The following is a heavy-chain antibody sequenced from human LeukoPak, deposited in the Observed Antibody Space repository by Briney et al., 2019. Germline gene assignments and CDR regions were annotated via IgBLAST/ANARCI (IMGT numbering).Heavy chain of an antibody. Sequence: GGSLRLSCAASGFTLSSYWMSWVRQAPGKGLEWVANIKQDGNEKYYVDSVKGRFTISRDNAKNSLYLQMNSLRAEDTAVYYCAREGNMYSSGWYQRGFDYWGQGTLVTVSS. CDR2: IKQDGNEK. D-gene: IGHD6-19*01. V-gene: IGHV3-7*01. CDR1: GFTLSSYW. J-gene: IGHJ4*02. CDR3: AREGNMYSSGWYQRGFDY.